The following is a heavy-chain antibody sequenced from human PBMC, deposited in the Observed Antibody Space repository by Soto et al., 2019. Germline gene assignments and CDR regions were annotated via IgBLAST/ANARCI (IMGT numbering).Heavy chain of an antibody. Sequence: PSETLSLTCAVYGGCFSGYYWSWIRQPPGKGLEWIGEINHSGSTNYSPSLKSRVTISVDTSKNQFSLKLSSVTAADTAVYYCARARGPSPKFGYAFDIWGQGTMVTVSS. CDR2: INHSGST. D-gene: IGHD3-10*01. V-gene: IGHV4-34*01. CDR1: GGCFSGYY. J-gene: IGHJ3*02. CDR3: ARARGPSPKFGYAFDI.